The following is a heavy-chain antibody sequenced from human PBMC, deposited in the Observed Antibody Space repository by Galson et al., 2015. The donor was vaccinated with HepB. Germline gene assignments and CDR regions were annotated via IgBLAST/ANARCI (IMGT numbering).Heavy chain of an antibody. CDR2: IIPILGIA. J-gene: IGHJ3*02. CDR3: AREGSGVYCGGDCYTDAFYI. Sequence: SVKVSCKASGGTFSSYAISWVRQAPGQGLEWMGRIIPILGIANYAQKFQGRVTITADKSTSTAYMELSSLRSEDTAVYYCAREGSGVYCGGDCYTDAFYIWGQGTIVTVSS. D-gene: IGHD2-21*02. CDR1: GGTFSSYA. V-gene: IGHV1-69*04.